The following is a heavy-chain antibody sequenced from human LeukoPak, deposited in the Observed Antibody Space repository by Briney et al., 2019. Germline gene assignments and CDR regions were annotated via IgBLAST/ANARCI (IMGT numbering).Heavy chain of an antibody. V-gene: IGHV4-59*08. J-gene: IGHJ4*02. CDR1: GGSISSYY. CDR2: IYYSGST. CDR3: ARLQLGEEFDY. Sequence: SETLSLTCTVSGGSISSYYWSWIRQPPGKGLEWIGYIYYSGSTNYKPSLKSRVTISVDTSKNQFSLKLSSVTAADTAVYYCARLQLGEEFDYWGQGTLVTVSS. D-gene: IGHD5-18*01.